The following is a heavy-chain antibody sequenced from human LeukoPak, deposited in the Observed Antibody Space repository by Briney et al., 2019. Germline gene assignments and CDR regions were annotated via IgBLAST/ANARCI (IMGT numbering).Heavy chain of an antibody. Sequence: PSETLSLTCTVSGGSISGYYWSWIRQPPGKGLGWIGEINHSGSTNYNPSLKSRVTISVDTSNNQFSLKLSSVTAADTAVYYCARVPSRWVTIFGVVIGGFDPWGQGTLVTVSS. J-gene: IGHJ5*02. CDR2: INHSGST. D-gene: IGHD3-3*01. CDR3: ARVPSRWVTIFGVVIGGFDP. V-gene: IGHV4-34*01. CDR1: GGSISGYY.